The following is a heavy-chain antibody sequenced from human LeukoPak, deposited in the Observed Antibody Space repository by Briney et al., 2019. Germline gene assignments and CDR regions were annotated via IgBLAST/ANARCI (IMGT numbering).Heavy chain of an antibody. J-gene: IGHJ4*02. D-gene: IGHD1-26*01. Sequence: PGGSLRLSCAASGFAFSTYWMTWVRQAPGKGLEWVANIKQDGSEKHYVDSVRGRFIISRDNAKNSLYLQLNGLRAEDTAVYYCARQLIEGARNRSFDYWGQGTLVTVSS. CDR3: ARQLIEGARNRSFDY. V-gene: IGHV3-7*01. CDR2: IKQDGSEK. CDR1: GFAFSTYW.